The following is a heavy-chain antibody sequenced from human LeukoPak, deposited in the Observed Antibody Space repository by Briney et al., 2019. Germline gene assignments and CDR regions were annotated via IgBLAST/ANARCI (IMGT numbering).Heavy chain of an antibody. D-gene: IGHD3-22*01. Sequence: GGSLRLSCAASGFTFSSYAMSWVRQAPGKGLEWVSAISGSGGSTYYADSVKGRFTISRDNSKNTLYLQMNSLRAEDTAVYYCANDAAHSSSYLYYFDYWGQGTLVTVSS. V-gene: IGHV3-23*01. CDR1: GFTFSSYA. CDR2: ISGSGGST. CDR3: ANDAAHSSSYLYYFDY. J-gene: IGHJ4*02.